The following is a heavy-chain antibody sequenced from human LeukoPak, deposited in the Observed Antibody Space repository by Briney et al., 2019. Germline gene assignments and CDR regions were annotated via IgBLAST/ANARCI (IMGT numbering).Heavy chain of an antibody. D-gene: IGHD6-13*01. CDR3: ARGLSSWYFDY. CDR2: IYYSGST. CDR1: GGSISSYY. Sequence: SQTLSLTCTVSGGSISSYYWSWIRQPPGKGLEWIGYIYYSGSTNYNPSLKGRVTISVDTSKNQFSLKLSSVTAADTAVYYCARGLSSWYFDYWGQGTLVTVSS. J-gene: IGHJ4*02. V-gene: IGHV4-59*01.